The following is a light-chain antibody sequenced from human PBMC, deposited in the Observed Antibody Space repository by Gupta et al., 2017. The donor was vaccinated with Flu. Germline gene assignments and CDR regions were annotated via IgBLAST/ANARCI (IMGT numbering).Light chain of an antibody. CDR1: QSVSSN. CDR2: GAS. Sequence: ERATLSCRASQSVSSNLAWYQQKPGQAPRLLIYGASTRATGIPARFSGSGSGTEFTLTISSLQSEDFAVYYCQQYYNWPPVTFGGGTKVEIK. CDR3: QQYYNWPPVT. V-gene: IGKV3D-15*01. J-gene: IGKJ4*01.